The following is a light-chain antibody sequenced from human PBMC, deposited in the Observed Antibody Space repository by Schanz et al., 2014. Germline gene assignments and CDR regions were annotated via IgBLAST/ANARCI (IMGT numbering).Light chain of an antibody. J-gene: IGKJ2*01. CDR1: QSVSSSF. CDR2: GAS. V-gene: IGKV3-20*01. CDR3: QQYGSSPPMYT. Sequence: EIVLTQSPGTLSLSPGERATLSCRASQSVSSSFLAWYQQKPGQAPRLLISGASSRATGIPDRFSGSGSGTDFTLTISRLEPEDFAVYYCQQYGSSPPMYTFGQGTKLEIK.